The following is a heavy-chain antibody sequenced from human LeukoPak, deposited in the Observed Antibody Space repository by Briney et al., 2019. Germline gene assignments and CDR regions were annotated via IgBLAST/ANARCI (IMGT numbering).Heavy chain of an antibody. J-gene: IGHJ5*02. Sequence: GGSLRLSCAASGFTFSSYAMSWVRQAPGKGLEWVSAISGSSGSTYYADSVKGRFTISRDNSKNTLYLQMNSLRAEDTPVYYFAKYRAERIVAANWFDPWGQGTLVTVSS. V-gene: IGHV3-23*01. D-gene: IGHD5-12*01. CDR1: GFTFSSYA. CDR2: ISGSSGST. CDR3: AKYRAERIVAANWFDP.